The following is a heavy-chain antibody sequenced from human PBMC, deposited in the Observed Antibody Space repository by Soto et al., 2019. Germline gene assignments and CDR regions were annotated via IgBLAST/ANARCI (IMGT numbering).Heavy chain of an antibody. D-gene: IGHD4-17*01. CDR3: AREFLQSDNDYGDYGGVFDP. CDR2: ISAYNGNT. Sequence: QVQLVQSGAEVKKPGASVKVSCKASGYTFTSYGISWVRQAPGQGLEWMGWISAYNGNTNYAQKLQGRVTMTTDTSTSTAYMELRSLRSDDTAVYYCAREFLQSDNDYGDYGGVFDPWGQGTLVTVSS. J-gene: IGHJ5*02. CDR1: GYTFTSYG. V-gene: IGHV1-18*01.